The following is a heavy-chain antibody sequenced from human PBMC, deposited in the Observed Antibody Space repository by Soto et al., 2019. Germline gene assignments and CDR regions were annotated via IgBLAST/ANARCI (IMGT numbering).Heavy chain of an antibody. CDR1: GGTFSSYT. CDR2: IIPILGIA. CDR3: ASDYGDGRRDY. Sequence: QVQLVQSGAEVKKPGSSVKVSCKASGGTFSSYTISWVRQAPGQGLEWMGRIIPILGIANYAQKFQGRVTTTADKSTSTAYMELSSLRSEDTAVYYCASDYGDGRRDYWGQGTLVTVSS. V-gene: IGHV1-69*02. J-gene: IGHJ4*02. D-gene: IGHD4-17*01.